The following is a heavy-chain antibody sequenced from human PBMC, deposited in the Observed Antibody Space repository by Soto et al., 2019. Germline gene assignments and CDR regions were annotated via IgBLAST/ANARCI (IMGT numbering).Heavy chain of an antibody. J-gene: IGHJ3*02. CDR1: FSTVTIYV. CDR3: ARDGRTTMIVVVKMDDAFDS. Sequence: ASVTVSCNASFSTVTIYVISWVRHAPGQWLEWMGWISAYNGNTNYAQKRQGRVTMTTDTSTSTAYMELRSLRSDDTAVYYCARDGRTTMIVVVKMDDAFDSWGQGTMVTVSS. D-gene: IGHD3-22*01. CDR2: ISAYNGNT. V-gene: IGHV1-18*04.